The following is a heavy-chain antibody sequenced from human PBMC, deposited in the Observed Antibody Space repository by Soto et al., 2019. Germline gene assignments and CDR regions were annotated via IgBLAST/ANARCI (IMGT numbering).Heavy chain of an antibody. CDR3: AGAVPAAILPWFDP. D-gene: IGHD2-2*02. Sequence: SETLSLTCTVSGGSIISGDYYWSWIRQPPGKGLEWIGYIYYSGSTYYNPSLKSRVTISVDTSKNQFSLKLSSVTAADTAVYYCAGAVPAAILPWFDPWGQGTLVTVSS. V-gene: IGHV4-30-4*01. J-gene: IGHJ5*02. CDR2: IYYSGST. CDR1: GGSIISGDYY.